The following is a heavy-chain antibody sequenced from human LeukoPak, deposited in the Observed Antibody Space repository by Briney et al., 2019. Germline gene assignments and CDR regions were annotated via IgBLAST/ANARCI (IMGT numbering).Heavy chain of an antibody. D-gene: IGHD6-13*01. Sequence: GGSLRLSCAASGFTFSNAWMSWVRQAPGKGLEWVGRIKSKTDGGTTDYAAPVKGRFTISRDDSKNTLYLQMNSLRAEDTAVYYCARKGIAAAGNWFDPWGQGTLVTVSS. CDR2: IKSKTDGGTT. CDR1: GFTFSNAW. CDR3: ARKGIAAAGNWFDP. V-gene: IGHV3-15*01. J-gene: IGHJ5*02.